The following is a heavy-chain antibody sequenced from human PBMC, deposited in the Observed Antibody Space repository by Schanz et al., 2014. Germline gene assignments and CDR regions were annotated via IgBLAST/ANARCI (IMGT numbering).Heavy chain of an antibody. CDR1: GFTFSNHA. Sequence: EVHLLESGGGLVQPGGSLRLSCAASGFTFSNHALSWVRQAPGKGLEWVSGIGGSGDSTHYADSVKGRFIISRDNSKNTLFLQMSSLRAECSAVYYCARDGDFDDGGQGTLVTVSS. CDR3: ARDGDFDD. V-gene: IGHV3-23*01. J-gene: IGHJ4*02. CDR2: IGGSGDST.